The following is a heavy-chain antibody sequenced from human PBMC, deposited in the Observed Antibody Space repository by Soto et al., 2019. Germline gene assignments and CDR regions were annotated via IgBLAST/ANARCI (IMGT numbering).Heavy chain of an antibody. Sequence: GASVKVSCKASGYTFTSYDINWVRQATGQGLEWMGWMNPNSGNTGYALKFQGRVTMTRNTSISTAYMELSSLRSEDAAVYYCARGNYDFWSGNSYYFDYWGQGTLVTVSS. J-gene: IGHJ4*02. V-gene: IGHV1-8*01. CDR1: GYTFTSYD. CDR3: ARGNYDFWSGNSYYFDY. CDR2: MNPNSGNT. D-gene: IGHD3-3*01.